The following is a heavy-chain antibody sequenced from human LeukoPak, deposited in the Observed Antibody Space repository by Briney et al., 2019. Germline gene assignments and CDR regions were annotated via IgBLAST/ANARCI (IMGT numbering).Heavy chain of an antibody. V-gene: IGHV4-4*07. J-gene: IGHJ3*02. CDR2: IYTSGST. CDR3: ARIGINSGYSKAFDI. Sequence: SETLSLTCTVSGGSISSYYWSWIRQPAGKGLQWIGRIYTSGSTNYNPSLKSRVTMSVDTSKNQFSLKLSSVTAADTAVYYCARIGINSGYSKAFDIWGQGTMVTVSS. CDR1: GGSISSYY. D-gene: IGHD3-22*01.